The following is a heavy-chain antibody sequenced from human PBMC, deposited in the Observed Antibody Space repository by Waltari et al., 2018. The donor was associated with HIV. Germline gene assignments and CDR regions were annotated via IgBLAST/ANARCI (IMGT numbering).Heavy chain of an antibody. CDR2: RLYDGSVK. Sequence: QVQLVESGGGVVQPGRSLRLSCAASGFTFSTYGMYWVRQAPGKGLEWVAYRLYDGSVKCHADSVKGRFTIARDNSRNTLYLQMNSLRTEDTAVYYCAKAAGTTGEYYHYGMDVWGQGTTVTVSS. J-gene: IGHJ6*02. V-gene: IGHV3-30*02. CDR3: AKAAGTTGEYYHYGMDV. CDR1: GFTFSTYG. D-gene: IGHD1-1*01.